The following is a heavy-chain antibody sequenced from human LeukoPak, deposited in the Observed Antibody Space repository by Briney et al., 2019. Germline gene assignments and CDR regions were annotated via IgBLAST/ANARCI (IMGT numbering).Heavy chain of an antibody. D-gene: IGHD4-17*01. CDR3: ARVRRGYGDYVSSFDY. CDR1: GYSVRSFY. Sequence: SSETLSLTCTVSGYSVRSFYWNWIRQSADKGLEWIGRFYSSGITKYNPSLKSRVTISVDTSENQFSLKLISVTAADTAVYYCARVRRGYGDYVSSFDYWGQGTLVTVSS. J-gene: IGHJ4*02. V-gene: IGHV4-4*07. CDR2: FYSSGIT.